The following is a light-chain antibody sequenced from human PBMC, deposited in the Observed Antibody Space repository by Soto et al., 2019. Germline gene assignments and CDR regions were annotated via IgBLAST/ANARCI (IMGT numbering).Light chain of an antibody. CDR3: QQYGSSPFT. V-gene: IGKV3-20*01. J-gene: IGKJ5*01. Sequence: EIVMTQSPATLSLSPGERATLSCRASQSVSSNLAWYQQKPGQAPRLLIFGASYGAAGIPDRFSGSGSGTDFTLIISRLEPEDSAVYYCQQYGSSPFTCGQGTRREIK. CDR2: GAS. CDR1: QSVSSN.